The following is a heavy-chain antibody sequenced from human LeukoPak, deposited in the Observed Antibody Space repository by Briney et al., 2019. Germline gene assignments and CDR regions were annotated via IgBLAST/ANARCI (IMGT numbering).Heavy chain of an antibody. J-gene: IGHJ4*02. V-gene: IGHV1-69*13. CDR1: GGTFSSYA. CDR2: IIPIFGTA. CDR3: ARVDSSGYEAYYFDY. Sequence: SVKVSCKASGGTFSSYAISWVRQAPGQRLEWVGGIIPIFGTANYAQKFQGRVTITADESTSTAYMELSSLRSEDTAVYYCARVDSSGYEAYYFDYWGQGTLVTVSS. D-gene: IGHD3-22*01.